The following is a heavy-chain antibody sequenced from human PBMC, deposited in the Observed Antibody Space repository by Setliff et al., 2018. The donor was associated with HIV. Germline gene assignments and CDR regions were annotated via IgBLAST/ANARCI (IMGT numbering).Heavy chain of an antibody. V-gene: IGHV4-39*01. J-gene: IGHJ4*02. CDR1: GASISSSSYY. D-gene: IGHD6-19*01. CDR2: IYYGGST. Sequence: PSETLSLTCSVSGASISSSSYYWGWLRQPPGKGLEWIGTIYYGGSTYYDESLKSRVTISLDTSTNQFSLNLASVTAADTAVYYCTRRFEKWLAFDYWGQGTLVTVSS. CDR3: TRRFEKWLAFDY.